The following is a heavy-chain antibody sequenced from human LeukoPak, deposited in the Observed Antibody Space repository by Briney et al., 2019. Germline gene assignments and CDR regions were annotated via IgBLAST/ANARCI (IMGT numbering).Heavy chain of an antibody. CDR2: IIPIFGTI. Sequence: GSSVKVSCKASGVTFSDYTISWVRQAPGQGLEWMGGIIPIFGTIYYAQKLQGRVTITADESTTTAYMELSSLRSEDTAVYYCARCHPKQQLAYFGYWGQGSLVTVSS. V-gene: IGHV1-69*01. J-gene: IGHJ4*02. CDR3: ARCHPKQQLAYFGY. CDR1: GVTFSDYT. D-gene: IGHD6-13*01.